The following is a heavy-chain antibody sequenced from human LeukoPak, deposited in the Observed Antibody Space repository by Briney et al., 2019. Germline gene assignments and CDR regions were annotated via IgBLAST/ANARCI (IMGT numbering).Heavy chain of an antibody. J-gene: IGHJ4*02. Sequence: GGSLRLSCAASGFTFDKYWMSWVRQAPGKRLEWVANIKQDGSEKYYVDSVKGRFTISRDNAENSLFLQMNSLRAEDTAVYFCASAGGDSRSPLPFYYWGQGTLVTVSS. D-gene: IGHD6-6*01. CDR2: IKQDGSEK. CDR1: GFTFDKYW. CDR3: ASAGGDSRSPLPFYY. V-gene: IGHV3-7*03.